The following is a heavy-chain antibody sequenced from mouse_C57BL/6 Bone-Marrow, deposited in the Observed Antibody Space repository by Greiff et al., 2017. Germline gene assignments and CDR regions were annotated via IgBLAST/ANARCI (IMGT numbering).Heavy chain of an antibody. D-gene: IGHD1-1*01. Sequence: VQLQQSGAELARPGASVKLSCKASGYTFTSYGISWVKQRTGQGLEWIGEIYPRSGNTYYNEKFKGKATLTADKSSSTAYMELRSLTSEDSAVYCCAKRGLFITTVGATYYYAMDYWGQGTSVTVSS. J-gene: IGHJ4*01. CDR1: GYTFTSYG. CDR2: IYPRSGNT. V-gene: IGHV1-81*01. CDR3: AKRGLFITTVGATYYYAMDY.